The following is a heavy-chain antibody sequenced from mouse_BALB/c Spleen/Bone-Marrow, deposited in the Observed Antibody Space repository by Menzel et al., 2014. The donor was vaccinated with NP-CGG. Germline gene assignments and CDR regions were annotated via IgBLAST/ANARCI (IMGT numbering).Heavy chain of an antibody. V-gene: IGHV1-18*01. CDR1: GYTFTEYT. CDR3: ARGYGTYWFTY. CDR2: INPNNGGT. Sequence: EVQLQQSGPELVKPGASVKISCKTSGYTFTEYTMYWVKQRHGKSLEWIGGINPNNGGTNYNQKFKGKATMTIDKSSSTAYMELRSLTSDDSAVYYRARGYGTYWFTYWGQGTLVTVSA. J-gene: IGHJ3*01. D-gene: IGHD2-1*01.